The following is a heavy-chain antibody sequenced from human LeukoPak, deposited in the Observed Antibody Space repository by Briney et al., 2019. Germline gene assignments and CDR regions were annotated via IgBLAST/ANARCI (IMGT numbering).Heavy chain of an antibody. CDR1: GDSVSSNSAA. D-gene: IGHD6-13*01. CDR2: TYYRAKWYN. Sequence: SQTLSLTRAISGDSVSSNSAAWNWIRQSPSRGLEWLGRTYYRAKWYNDYAVSVKSRITINPDTSKNQFSLQLNSVTPEDTAVYYSARGGRIAAAYYYYYGMDVWGQGTTVTVSS. J-gene: IGHJ6*02. V-gene: IGHV6-1*01. CDR3: ARGGRIAAAYYYYYGMDV.